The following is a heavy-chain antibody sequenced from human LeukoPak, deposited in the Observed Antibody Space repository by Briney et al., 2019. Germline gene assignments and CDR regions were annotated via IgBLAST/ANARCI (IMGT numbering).Heavy chain of an antibody. V-gene: IGHV3-30*03. J-gene: IGHJ5*02. CDR2: ISFSGTTE. CDR1: GLLFSSYG. D-gene: IGHD3-3*01. CDR3: ARHTIFCSFINCSPFDP. Sequence: GGSLRLSCEASGLLFSSYGFYWVRQAPGKGLEWVAYISFSGTTEDYADSLEGRFTISRDNSESKVYLQMSSLRSEDTAVYYCARHTIFCSFINCSPFDPWGQGTLVTVSS.